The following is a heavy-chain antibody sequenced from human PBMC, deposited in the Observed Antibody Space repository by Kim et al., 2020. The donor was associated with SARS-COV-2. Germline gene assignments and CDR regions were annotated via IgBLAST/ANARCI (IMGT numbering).Heavy chain of an antibody. V-gene: IGHV4-31*02. Sequence: SPKSRVTRAVDTSKNQFSLKLSSVTAADTAVYYCARGRITIFGVVTEFDYWGQGTLVTVSS. D-gene: IGHD3-3*01. J-gene: IGHJ4*02. CDR3: ARGRITIFGVVTEFDY.